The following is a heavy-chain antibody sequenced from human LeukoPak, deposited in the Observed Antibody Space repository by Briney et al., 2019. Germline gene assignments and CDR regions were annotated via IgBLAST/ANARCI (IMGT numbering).Heavy chain of an antibody. Sequence: PGRSLRLSCAASGFTFSSYAMHWVRQAPGKGLEWEAVTSYDGSNKYYADSVKGRFTISRDNSKNTLYLQMNSLRPEDTAVYYCARDVTGSHDAFDIWGQGTMVTVSS. V-gene: IGHV3-30-3*01. D-gene: IGHD2-21*02. CDR2: TSYDGSNK. CDR3: ARDVTGSHDAFDI. J-gene: IGHJ3*02. CDR1: GFTFSSYA.